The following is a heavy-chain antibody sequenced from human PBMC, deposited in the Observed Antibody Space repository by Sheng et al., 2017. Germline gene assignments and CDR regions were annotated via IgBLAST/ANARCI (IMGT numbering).Heavy chain of an antibody. J-gene: IGHJ3*02. V-gene: IGHV3-23*04. D-gene: IGHD2-8*02. CDR1: GFTFRTYA. CDR2: ISPDGSAA. Sequence: EVQLVESGGGLAQPGGSLRLSCAASGFTFRTYAMGWVRQAPGKGLEWVSVISPDGSAAFYGDSVKGRLTITRDNSKNTLYLQMNSLRAEDTAIYYCTKEGGILCQVLWWVMSFDIVGPRDKWSPSL. CDR3: TKEGGILCQVLWWVMSFDI.